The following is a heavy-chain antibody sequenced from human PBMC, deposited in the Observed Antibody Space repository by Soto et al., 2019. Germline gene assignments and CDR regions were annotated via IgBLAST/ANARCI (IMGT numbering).Heavy chain of an antibody. J-gene: IGHJ6*02. CDR1: GFTVGDYA. Sequence: LRLSCAASGFTVGDYAMHWVRQVPGKGLEWVSGFKWNSGDVGYADSVKGRFTISRDNARNSLYLQMNSLRPEDTAVYYCAKDRSSGSPYYGMDFWGQGTMVTVSS. CDR2: FKWNSGDV. V-gene: IGHV3-9*01. CDR3: AKDRSSGSPYYGMDF. D-gene: IGHD3-10*01.